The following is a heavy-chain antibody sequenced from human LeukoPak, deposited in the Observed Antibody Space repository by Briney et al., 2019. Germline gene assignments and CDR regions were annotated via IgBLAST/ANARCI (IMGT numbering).Heavy chain of an antibody. CDR3: ARDMGSAAGHDY. Sequence: SETLSLTCTVSGGSISSYYWSWLRQPPGKGLEWIGYIYYSGSTNYNPSLKSRVTISVDTSKNQFSLKLSSVTAADTAVYYCARDMGSAAGHDYWGQGTLVTVSS. J-gene: IGHJ4*02. CDR1: GGSISSYY. D-gene: IGHD6-13*01. V-gene: IGHV4-59*01. CDR2: IYYSGST.